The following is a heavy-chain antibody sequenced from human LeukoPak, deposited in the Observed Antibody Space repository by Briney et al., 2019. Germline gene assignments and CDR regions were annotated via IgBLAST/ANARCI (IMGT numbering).Heavy chain of an antibody. CDR1: GFTFSSYS. CDR3: AREVDLEIATITWAFDI. Sequence: GGSLRLSCAASGFTFSSYSMNWVRQAPGKGLEWVSSISSSSSYIYYADSVKGRFTISRDNAKNSLYLQMNSLRAEDTAVYYCAREVDLEIATITWAFDIWGQGTMVTVSS. CDR2: ISSSSSYI. V-gene: IGHV3-21*01. D-gene: IGHD5-24*01. J-gene: IGHJ3*02.